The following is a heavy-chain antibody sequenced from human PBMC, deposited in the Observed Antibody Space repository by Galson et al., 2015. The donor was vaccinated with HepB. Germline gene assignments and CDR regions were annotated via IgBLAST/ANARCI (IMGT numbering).Heavy chain of an antibody. Sequence: ETLSLTCTVSGGSMNSYYWSWIRQTPGKGLKGLGWIGYVYYSDSGNTNYNPSLKSRVTISVDTSKNQFSLNLNSMTAADTAVYYCARGGTMMQIWGQGTMVTVSS. J-gene: IGHJ3*02. D-gene: IGHD3-22*01. CDR2: VYYSDSGNT. CDR3: ARGGTMMQI. V-gene: IGHV4-59*01. CDR1: GGSMNSYY.